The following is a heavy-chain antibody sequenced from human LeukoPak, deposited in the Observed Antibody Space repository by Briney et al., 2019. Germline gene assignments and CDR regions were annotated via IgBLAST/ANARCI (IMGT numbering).Heavy chain of an antibody. CDR1: DYTFTSYG. CDR3: TRDTRYYYDSSGYYYY. J-gene: IGHJ4*02. D-gene: IGHD3-22*01. Sequence: GASVKVSCKASDYTFTSYGITWVRQAPGQGLEWMGWISSYTGSTNYAQKLQGRVTMTTDTSTSTAYMELRSLRSDDTAVYYCTRDTRYYYDSSGYYYYWGQGTLVTVSS. V-gene: IGHV1-18*01. CDR2: ISSYTGST.